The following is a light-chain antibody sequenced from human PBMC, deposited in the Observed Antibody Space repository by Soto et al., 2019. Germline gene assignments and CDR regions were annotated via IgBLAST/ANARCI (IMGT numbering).Light chain of an antibody. J-gene: IGLJ1*01. V-gene: IGLV2-23*02. CDR1: SSDVGRYNL. CDR3: CSYAGTTTFYV. Sequence: ALTQPASVSGSPGQSITISCTGTSSDVGRYNLVSWYQHHPGKAPKLIIYDVTQWPSGASNRFSGSKSGNTASLTIFGLQAEDEADYYCCSYAGTTTFYVFGTGTKVTVL. CDR2: DVT.